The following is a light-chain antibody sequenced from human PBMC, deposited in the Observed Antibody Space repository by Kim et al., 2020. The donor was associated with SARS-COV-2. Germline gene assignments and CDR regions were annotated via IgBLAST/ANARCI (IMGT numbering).Light chain of an antibody. V-gene: IGLV3-19*01. J-gene: IGLJ2*01. CDR2: GIN. CDR3: NSRDSNDNVV. CDR1: SLRSYY. Sequence: SSELTQDPAVSVALGQTVRITCQGDSLRSYYATWYQQKPGQAPLLVIYGINNRPSGIPDRFSGSSSGNTASLTITGTQAGDEADYYCNSRDSNDNVVFGGGTQLTVL.